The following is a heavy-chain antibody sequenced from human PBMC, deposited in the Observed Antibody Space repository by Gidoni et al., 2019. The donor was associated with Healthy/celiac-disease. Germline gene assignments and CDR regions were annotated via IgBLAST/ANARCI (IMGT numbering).Heavy chain of an antibody. J-gene: IGHJ4*02. CDR1: GFTFSSYA. Sequence: QVQLVESGGGVVQPGRSLRLSCAASGFTFSSYAMHWVRQAPGKGLEWVAVISYDGSNKYYADSVKGRFTISRDNSKNTLYLQMNSLRAEDTAVYYCARERDCSGGSCYTLDYWGQGTLVTVSS. CDR3: ARERDCSGGSCYTLDY. CDR2: ISYDGSNK. D-gene: IGHD2-15*01. V-gene: IGHV3-30-3*01.